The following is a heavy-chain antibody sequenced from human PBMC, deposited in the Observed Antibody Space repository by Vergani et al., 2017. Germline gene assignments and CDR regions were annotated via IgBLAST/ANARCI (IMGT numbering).Heavy chain of an antibody. CDR2: ISSSSSYI. CDR3: ARMGYCSSTSCYPLDY. CDR1: GFTFSSYS. V-gene: IGHV3-21*01. D-gene: IGHD2-2*01. Sequence: EVQLVESGGGLVKPGGSLRLSCAASGFTFSSYSMNWVRQAPGKGLEWVSSISSSSSYIYYADSVKGRFTISRDNAKNSLYLQMNSLRAEDTAVYYCARMGYCSSTSCYPLDYGGQGTLVTVSS. J-gene: IGHJ4*02.